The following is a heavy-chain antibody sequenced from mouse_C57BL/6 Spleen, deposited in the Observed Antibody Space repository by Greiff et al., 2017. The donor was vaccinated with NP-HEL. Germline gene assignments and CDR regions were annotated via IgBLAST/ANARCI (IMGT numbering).Heavy chain of an antibody. D-gene: IGHD1-1*01. Sequence: QVHVKQSGPGLVQPSQSLSITCTVSGFSLTSYGVHWVRQSPGKGLEWLGVIWSGGSTDYNAAFISRLSISKDNSKSQVFFKMNSLQADDTAIYYCYFTTVVRAMDYWGQGTSVTVSS. V-gene: IGHV2-2*01. CDR2: IWSGGST. CDR3: YFTTVVRAMDY. J-gene: IGHJ4*01. CDR1: GFSLTSYG.